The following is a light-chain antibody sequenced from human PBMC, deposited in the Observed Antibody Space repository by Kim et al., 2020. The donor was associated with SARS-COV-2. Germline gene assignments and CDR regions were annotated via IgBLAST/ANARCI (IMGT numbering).Light chain of an antibody. CDR3: AAWDDSLSGWM. CDR1: TSNTGTNY. Sequence: SVLTQPPSASGTPGQRITISCSGSTSNTGTNYVYWYQQLPGAAPKLLIFRGNQRPSGVPDRFSASKSGTSASLAISGLRSEDEADYYCAAWDDSLSGWMFGGGTQLTVL. J-gene: IGLJ3*02. V-gene: IGLV1-47*01. CDR2: RGN.